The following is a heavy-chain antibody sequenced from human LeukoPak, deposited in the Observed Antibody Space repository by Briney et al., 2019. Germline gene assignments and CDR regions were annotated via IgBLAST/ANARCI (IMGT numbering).Heavy chain of an antibody. J-gene: IGHJ6*02. V-gene: IGHV3-9*01. D-gene: IGHD6-13*01. CDR1: GFTFDDYA. CDR3: AKDIERPGIAAAGMDV. Sequence: GRSLRLSCAASGFTFDDYAMHWVRQAPGKGLEWVSGISWNSGSIGYADSVKGRFTISRDNAKNSLYLQMNSLRAEDTALYYCAKDIERPGIAAAGMDVWGQGTTVTVSS. CDR2: ISWNSGSI.